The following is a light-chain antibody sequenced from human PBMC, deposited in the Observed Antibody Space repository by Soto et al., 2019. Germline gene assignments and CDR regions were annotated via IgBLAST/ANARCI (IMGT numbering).Light chain of an antibody. CDR2: DAS. Sequence: DIQMTQSPSTLSASVGDRVTITCRASQSISIWLAWYQQKPGKAPNILIYDASTLVSGVPSRFSGSGSGTEFTLTIRSLQPDDFATYYCQQYNNYFSWTFGQGTKVEIK. CDR1: QSISIW. V-gene: IGKV1-5*01. CDR3: QQYNNYFSWT. J-gene: IGKJ1*01.